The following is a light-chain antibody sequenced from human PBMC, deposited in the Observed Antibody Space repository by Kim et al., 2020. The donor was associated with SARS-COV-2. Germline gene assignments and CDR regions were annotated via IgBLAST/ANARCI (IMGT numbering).Light chain of an antibody. Sequence: ATINCKSSQSVFSRSNNKNYLAWYQQKPGQPPKLLISWASTRESGVPDRFSGSGSGTDFTLTISSLQAEDVAVYYCQQYYSTPWTFGQGTKVDIK. V-gene: IGKV4-1*01. CDR2: WAS. CDR1: QSVFSRSNNKNY. CDR3: QQYYSTPWT. J-gene: IGKJ1*01.